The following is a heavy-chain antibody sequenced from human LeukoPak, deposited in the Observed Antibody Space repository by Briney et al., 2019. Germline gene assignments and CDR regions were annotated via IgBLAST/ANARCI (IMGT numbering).Heavy chain of an antibody. V-gene: IGHV3-23*01. D-gene: IGHD2-2*02. CDR1: GFTFSSYG. Sequence: GGSLRLSCAASGFTFSSYGMSWVRQAPGKRLEWVSAISGSGGSTYYADSVKGRFTISRDNSKNTLYLQMNSLSAEDAAVYYCAKGNSASCYSAFDHWGQGTLVTVSS. CDR3: AKGNSASCYSAFDH. CDR2: ISGSGGST. J-gene: IGHJ4*02.